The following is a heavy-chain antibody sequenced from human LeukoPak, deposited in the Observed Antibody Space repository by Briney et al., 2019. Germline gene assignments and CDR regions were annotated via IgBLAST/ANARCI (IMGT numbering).Heavy chain of an antibody. CDR1: GYTFTSYD. Sequence: ASVKVSCKASGYTFTSYDINWVRQAPGQGLEWMGWMNPNSGNTGYAQKFQGRVTITRNTSISTAYMELSSLRSEDTAVYYCARKIGTYCSGGSCHLNWFDPWGQGTLVTVSS. CDR2: MNPNSGNT. D-gene: IGHD2-15*01. J-gene: IGHJ5*02. V-gene: IGHV1-8*01. CDR3: ARKIGTYCSGGSCHLNWFDP.